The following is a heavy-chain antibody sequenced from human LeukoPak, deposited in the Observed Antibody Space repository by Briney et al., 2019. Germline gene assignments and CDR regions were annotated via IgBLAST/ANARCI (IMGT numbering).Heavy chain of an antibody. Sequence: GGSLRLSCAASGFTFSSYAMHWVRQAPGKGLQYVSSISSNGGATYYVNSVKGRFTISRDNSKNTLYLQMGSLRAEDTAVYYCARAVSEDVAAAGIVFRHTYFDYWGQGTLVTVSS. CDR2: ISSNGGAT. CDR3: ARAVSEDVAAAGIVFRHTYFDY. J-gene: IGHJ4*02. CDR1: GFTFSSYA. D-gene: IGHD6-13*01. V-gene: IGHV3-64*01.